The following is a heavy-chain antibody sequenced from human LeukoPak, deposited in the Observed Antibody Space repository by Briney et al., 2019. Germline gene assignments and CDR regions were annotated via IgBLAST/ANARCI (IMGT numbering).Heavy chain of an antibody. Sequence: PGGSLRLSCAASGFTFSDYYMSWIRQAPGKGLEWVSYISSSGSTIYYADSVKGRFTISRDNSKNTLYLQMNSLRAEDTAVYYCAKDVLKKTWLPFNWFDPWGQGTLVTVSS. V-gene: IGHV3-11*01. CDR3: AKDVLKKTWLPFNWFDP. J-gene: IGHJ5*02. CDR1: GFTFSDYY. CDR2: ISSSGSTI. D-gene: IGHD5-12*01.